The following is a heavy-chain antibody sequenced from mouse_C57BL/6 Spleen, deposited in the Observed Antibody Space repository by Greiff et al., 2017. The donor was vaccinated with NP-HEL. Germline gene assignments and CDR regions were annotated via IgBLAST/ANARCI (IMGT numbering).Heavy chain of an antibody. J-gene: IGHJ2*01. Sequence: QVQLQQSGADLVKAGASVKMSCKASGYTFTSYWMHWVKQRLGQGLEWFAETNPTNGRTYYNEKFKSKTTLTVDKSSSTAYMLLSGPTFEDSAVYYCARSKKILATYFDYWGQGTTLVVSS. V-gene: IGHV1S81*02. D-gene: IGHD1-1*01. CDR1: GYTFTSYW. CDR3: ARSKKILATYFDY. CDR2: TNPTNGRT.